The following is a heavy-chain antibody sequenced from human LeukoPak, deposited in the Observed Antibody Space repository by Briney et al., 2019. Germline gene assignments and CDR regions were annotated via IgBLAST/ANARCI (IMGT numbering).Heavy chain of an antibody. CDR3: ARERRGDDAFDI. Sequence: GGSLRLSCAASGFAFTTYCMHWVRQAPGKGLEYVSTISTNGGRTYYANSVKGRFTISRDNSKNTVYLQMGSLRAEDMAVYYCARERRGDDAFDIWGQGTMVTVSS. J-gene: IGHJ3*02. V-gene: IGHV3-64*01. CDR2: ISTNGGRT. CDR1: GFAFTTYC. D-gene: IGHD3-16*01.